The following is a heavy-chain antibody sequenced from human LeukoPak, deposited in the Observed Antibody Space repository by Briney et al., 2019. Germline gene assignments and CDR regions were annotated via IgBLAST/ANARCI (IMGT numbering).Heavy chain of an antibody. CDR2: INHSGST. CDR1: GGSFSGYY. V-gene: IGHV4-34*01. J-gene: IGHJ6*02. Sequence: SETLSLTCAVYGGSFSGYYWSWIRQPRGKGLEWIGEINHSGSTNYNPSLKSRVTISVDTSKNQFSLKLSSVTAADTAVYYCARGRYYSYGYYYYYYGMDVWGQGTTVTVSS. D-gene: IGHD5-18*01. CDR3: ARGRYYSYGYYYYYYGMDV.